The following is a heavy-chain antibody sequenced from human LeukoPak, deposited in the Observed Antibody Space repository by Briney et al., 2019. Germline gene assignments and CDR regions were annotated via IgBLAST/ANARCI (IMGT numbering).Heavy chain of an antibody. V-gene: IGHV3-23*01. CDR3: ARGRTVTTTKYYYFDY. J-gene: IGHJ4*02. CDR2: ISGSGGST. D-gene: IGHD4-17*01. Sequence: QPGGSLRLSCAASGCTFSDYAMSWVRQTSGKGLEWVSGISGSGGSTYYADSVKGRFTISRDNAENSLYLQMNSLRAEDTAVYYCARGRTVTTTKYYYFDYWGQGTLVIASS. CDR1: GCTFSDYA.